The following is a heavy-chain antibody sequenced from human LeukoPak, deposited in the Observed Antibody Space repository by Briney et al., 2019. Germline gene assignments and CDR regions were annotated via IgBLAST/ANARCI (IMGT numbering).Heavy chain of an antibody. CDR2: IIPIFGTA. V-gene: IGHV1-69*05. D-gene: IGHD2-2*01. CDR1: GGTFSSYA. CDR3: ARDRDCSSTSCYYYFDY. Sequence: SVKVSCKASGGTFSSYAITWVRQAPGQGLEWMGRIIPIFGTANYAQKFQGRVTITTDESTSTAYMELSSLRSEDTAVYYCARDRDCSSTSCYYYFDYWGQGTLVTVSS. J-gene: IGHJ4*02.